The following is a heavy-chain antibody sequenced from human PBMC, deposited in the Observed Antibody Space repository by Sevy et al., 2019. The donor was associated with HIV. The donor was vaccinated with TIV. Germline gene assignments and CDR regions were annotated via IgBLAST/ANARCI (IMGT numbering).Heavy chain of an antibody. CDR1: GFTFSNYA. D-gene: IGHD2-2*01. V-gene: IGHV3-23*01. J-gene: IGHJ4*02. CDR3: AREGCSKPHDY. Sequence: GGSLRLSCAASGFTFSNYAMSWVRQAPGKGLEWVSIFSFGFGKINYPDSVKGRFTISSDNSKNTLYLQMNSLSAEDTALYYCAREGCSKPHDYWGQGTLVTVSS. CDR2: FSFGFGKI.